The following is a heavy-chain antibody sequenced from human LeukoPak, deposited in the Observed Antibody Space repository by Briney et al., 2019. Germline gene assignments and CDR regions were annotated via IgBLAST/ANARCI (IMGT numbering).Heavy chain of an antibody. CDR3: ARNTLGATDFDY. CDR2: INAGNGEI. V-gene: IGHV1-3*01. D-gene: IGHD1-26*01. J-gene: IGHJ4*02. Sequence: ASVKVSCKASGYTFTRYAIHWVRQAPGQRLEWMEWINAGNGEIKYSQNLQDRVTITRDTSVSTAYMELTSLRFEDTAVYYCARNTLGATDFDYWGQGTLVTVSS. CDR1: GYTFTRYA.